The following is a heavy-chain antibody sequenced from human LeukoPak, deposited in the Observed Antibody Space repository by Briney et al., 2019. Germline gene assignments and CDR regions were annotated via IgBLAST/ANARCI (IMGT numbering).Heavy chain of an antibody. J-gene: IGHJ4*02. CDR3: ARLPQGVATDY. CDR2: IYYSGST. CDR1: SGSISSSSYY. V-gene: IGHV4-39*07. Sequence: NPSETLSLTCTVSSGSISSSSYYWGWIRQPPGKGLEWIGSIYYSGSTYYNPSLKSRVTMSLDTSKNQFSLKLSSVTAADTAVYYCARLPQGVATDYWGQGTLVTVSS. D-gene: IGHD5-12*01.